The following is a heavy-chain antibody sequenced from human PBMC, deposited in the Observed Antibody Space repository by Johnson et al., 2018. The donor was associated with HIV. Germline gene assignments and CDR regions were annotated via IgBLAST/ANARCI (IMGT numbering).Heavy chain of an antibody. CDR1: GFTFSSYG. CDR3: ARGGLLSPDAFDI. V-gene: IGHV3-33*01. D-gene: IGHD2-21*02. Sequence: QVLLVESGGGVVQPGRSLRLSCAASGFTFSSYGMHWVRQAPGKGLEWVAVIWYDGSNKYYADSVKGRFTISRDNSKNTLYLQMNSLRAEDTAVYYCARGGLLSPDAFDIWGQGTMVTVSS. J-gene: IGHJ3*02. CDR2: IWYDGSNK.